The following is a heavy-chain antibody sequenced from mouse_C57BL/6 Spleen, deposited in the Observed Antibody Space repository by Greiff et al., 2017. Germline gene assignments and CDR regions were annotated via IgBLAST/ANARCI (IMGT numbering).Heavy chain of an antibody. Sequence: QVQLQQPGAELVKPGASVKMSCKASGYTFTSYWITWVKQRPGQGLEWIGDIYPGSGSTNYNEKFKSKGTLTVDTSSSTAFMRLSSLTSEDSAVYYCARNPPYFSYAMDYWGQGTSVTVSS. CDR1: GYTFTSYW. J-gene: IGHJ4*01. CDR2: IYPGSGST. V-gene: IGHV1-55*01. D-gene: IGHD2-10*01. CDR3: ARNPPYFSYAMDY.